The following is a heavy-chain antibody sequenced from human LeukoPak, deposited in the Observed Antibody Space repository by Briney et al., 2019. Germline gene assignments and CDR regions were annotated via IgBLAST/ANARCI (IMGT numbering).Heavy chain of an antibody. V-gene: IGHV1-2*02. J-gene: IGHJ6*02. CDR1: GYTFTGYF. D-gene: IGHD6-13*01. CDR2: INPNSGGT. Sequence: GASVKVSCKASGYTFTGYFMHWVRQAPGQGLEWMGWINPNSGGTSYLQNFQGRVTMTRDTSISTAYMEPSRLRSDDTAVYYCARSSVEQQLGIYGMDVWGQGTTVTVSS. CDR3: ARSSVEQQLGIYGMDV.